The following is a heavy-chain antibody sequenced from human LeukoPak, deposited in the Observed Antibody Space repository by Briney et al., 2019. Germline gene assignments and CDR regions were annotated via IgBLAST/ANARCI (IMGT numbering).Heavy chain of an antibody. CDR2: IWYDGSNK. CDR3: ARGRLGIAAAGTATPTYYFDC. V-gene: IGHV3-33*01. J-gene: IGHJ4*02. D-gene: IGHD6-13*01. CDR1: GFTFSSYG. Sequence: GGSLRLSCAASGFTFSSYGMHWVRQAPGRGLEWVAVIWYDGSNKYYADSVKGRFTISRDNSKNTLYLQMNSLRAEDTAVYYCARGRLGIAAAGTATPTYYFDCWGRGTLVTVSS.